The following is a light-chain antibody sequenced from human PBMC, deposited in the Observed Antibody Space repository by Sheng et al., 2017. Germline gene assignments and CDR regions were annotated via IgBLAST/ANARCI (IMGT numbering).Light chain of an antibody. V-gene: IGKV1-33*01. CDR3: QKYESSWT. CDR1: QDISNY. CDR2: DAS. J-gene: IGKJ1*01. Sequence: DIQMTQSPSSLSASVGDRVTITCQASQDISNYLNWYQQKPGKAPKLLIYDASNLETGVPSRFSGSGSGTDFTFTISSLQPEDIATYYCQKYESSWTFGQGTEGGN.